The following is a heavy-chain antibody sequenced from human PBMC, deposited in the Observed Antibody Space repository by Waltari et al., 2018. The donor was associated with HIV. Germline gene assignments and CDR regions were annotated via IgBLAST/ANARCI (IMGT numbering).Heavy chain of an antibody. J-gene: IGHJ4*02. CDR3: ARQRQSRRDPFDY. V-gene: IGHV4-39*01. CDR2: IFYTGST. Sequence: GKGLEWIGSIFYTGSTYDNPSLRGRATMSVETSKNRFSLQLGSVTAADTAVYYCARQRQSRRDPFDYWGQGTLVTVSS.